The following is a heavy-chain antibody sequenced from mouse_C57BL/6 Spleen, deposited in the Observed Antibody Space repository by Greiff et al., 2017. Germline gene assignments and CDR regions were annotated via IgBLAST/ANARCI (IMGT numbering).Heavy chain of an antibody. J-gene: IGHJ3*01. Sequence: EVQLQQSGTVLARPGASVKMSCKTSGYTFTSYWMHWVKQRPGQGLEWIGAIYPGNSDTSYNQKFKGKSKLTAVTSASTAYMELSILTNEDSAVYYCTIYYGYDWFAYWGQGTLVTVSA. D-gene: IGHD2-2*01. V-gene: IGHV1-5*01. CDR1: GYTFTSYW. CDR3: TIYYGYDWFAY. CDR2: IYPGNSDT.